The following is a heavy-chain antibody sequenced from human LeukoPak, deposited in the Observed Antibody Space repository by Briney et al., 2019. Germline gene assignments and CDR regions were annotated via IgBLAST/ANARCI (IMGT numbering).Heavy chain of an antibody. V-gene: IGHV4-59*01. CDR1: GGSISSYY. CDR3: ARGGIVGATIWFDP. J-gene: IGHJ5*02. D-gene: IGHD1-26*01. Sequence: SETLSLTCTVSGGSISSYYWSWIRQPPGKGLEWIGEINHSGSTNYNPSLKSRVTISVDTSKNQFSLKLSSVTAADTAVYYCARGGIVGATIWFDPWGQGTLVTVSS. CDR2: INHSGST.